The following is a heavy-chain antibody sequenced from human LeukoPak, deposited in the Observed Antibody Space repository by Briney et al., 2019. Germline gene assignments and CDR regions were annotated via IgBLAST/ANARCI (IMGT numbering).Heavy chain of an antibody. V-gene: IGHV1-69*04. J-gene: IGHJ4*02. CDR3: ASITTYPEGPY. CDR1: GGTFSSYA. CDR2: IIPIFGIA. Sequence: SVKVSCKASGGTFSSYAISWVRQAPGQGLEWMGRIIPIFGIANYGQKFQGRVTITADKSTSTAYMELSSLRSEDTAVYYCASITTYPEGPYWGQGTLVTVSS. D-gene: IGHD3-3*01.